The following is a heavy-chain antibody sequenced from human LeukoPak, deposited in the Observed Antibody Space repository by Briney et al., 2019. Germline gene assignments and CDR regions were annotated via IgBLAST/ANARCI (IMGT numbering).Heavy chain of an antibody. CDR2: INPNSGDT. V-gene: IGHV1-2*02. CDR3: ARDAWLVGTTNLYYFDY. J-gene: IGHJ4*02. CDR1: GFTSTTST. D-gene: IGHD1-26*01. Sequence: SVKVSCKASGFTSTTSTMQWVRQAPGQGLEWMGWINPNSGDTNYAQKFQGRVTMTRDPSISTAYMALTRLRSDDTAVYYCARDAWLVGTTNLYYFDYWGQGTLVTVSS.